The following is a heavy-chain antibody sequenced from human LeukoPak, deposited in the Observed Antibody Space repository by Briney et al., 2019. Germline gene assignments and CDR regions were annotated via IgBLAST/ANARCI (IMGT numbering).Heavy chain of an antibody. CDR1: GGSFRGYY. J-gene: IGHJ4*02. CDR3: ARGAAMADFDY. D-gene: IGHD5-18*01. CDR2: INHSGST. Sequence: SETLSLTCAVYGGSFRGYYWSWIRQPPGKGLEWIGEINHSGSTNYNPSLKSRVTISVDTSKNQFSLKLSSVTAADTAVYYCARGAAMADFDYWGQGTLVTVSS. V-gene: IGHV4-34*01.